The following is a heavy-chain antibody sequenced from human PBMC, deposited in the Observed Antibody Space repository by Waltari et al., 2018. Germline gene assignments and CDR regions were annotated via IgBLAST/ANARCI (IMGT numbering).Heavy chain of an antibody. CDR2: ISYDGSNK. CDR1: GFTFSSYG. Sequence: QVQLVESGGGVVQPGRSLRLSCAASGFTFSSYGMHWVRQAPGKGLAWVAVISYDGSNKYYADSVKGRFTISRDNSKNTLYLQMNSLRAEDTAVYYCAKDTVVVVPAATNYYGMDVWGQGTTVTVSS. D-gene: IGHD2-2*01. V-gene: IGHV3-30*18. J-gene: IGHJ6*02. CDR3: AKDTVVVVPAATNYYGMDV.